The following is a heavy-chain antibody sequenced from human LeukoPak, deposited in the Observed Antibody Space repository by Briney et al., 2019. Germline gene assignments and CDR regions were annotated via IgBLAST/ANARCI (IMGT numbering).Heavy chain of an antibody. CDR2: NNHSGST. Sequence: PSETLSLTCAVYGGSFSGYYWSWIRQPPGKGLEWIGENNHSGSTNYNPSLKSRVTISVDTSKNQFSLKLSSVAAADTAVYYCARDTVQGRYFDYWGQGTLVTVSS. V-gene: IGHV4-34*01. CDR3: ARDTVQGRYFDY. D-gene: IGHD3-10*01. CDR1: GGSFSGYY. J-gene: IGHJ4*02.